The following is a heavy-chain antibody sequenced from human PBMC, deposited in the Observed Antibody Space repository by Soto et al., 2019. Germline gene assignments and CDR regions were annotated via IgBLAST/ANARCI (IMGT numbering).Heavy chain of an antibody. J-gene: IGHJ1*01. CDR2: ISAYNGNT. D-gene: IGHD4-17*01. V-gene: IGHV1-18*01. Sequence: AASVKVSCKASGYTFTSYGISWVRQAPGQGLEWMGWISAYNGNTNYAQKLQGRVTMTTDTSTSTAYMELRSLRSDDTAVYYCARDKVGYGGNTVYFQHWGQGTLVTVSS. CDR1: GYTFTSYG. CDR3: ARDKVGYGGNTVYFQH.